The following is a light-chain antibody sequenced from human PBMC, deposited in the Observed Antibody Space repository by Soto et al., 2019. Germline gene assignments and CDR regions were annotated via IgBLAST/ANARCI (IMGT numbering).Light chain of an antibody. Sequence: QSVLTQPPSTSGTPGQRVTISCSGTTSNIGSNGVNWYQQLPGTAPKLLIYSNYQRPSGVPDRFSGSKSGTSASLAISGLQSEDEADYYCAAWDDSLNGSVFGGGTKVTVL. CDR3: AAWDDSLNGSV. V-gene: IGLV1-44*01. CDR1: TSNIGSNG. J-gene: IGLJ2*01. CDR2: SNY.